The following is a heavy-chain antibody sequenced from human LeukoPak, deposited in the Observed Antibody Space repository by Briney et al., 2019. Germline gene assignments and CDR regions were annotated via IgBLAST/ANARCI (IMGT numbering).Heavy chain of an antibody. CDR2: ISWNSGGR. CDR3: TKGGNGSSYYVEPNFDY. Sequence: PGRSLRLSCAASGFTFDDYAMHWVRQAPGKGLEWVSGISWNSGGRGYADSVKGRFTISRDNAKNSLYLQMNSLRPEDTALYYCTKGGNGSSYYVEPNFDYWGQGTLVTVSA. J-gene: IGHJ4*02. CDR1: GFTFDDYA. V-gene: IGHV3-9*01. D-gene: IGHD1-26*01.